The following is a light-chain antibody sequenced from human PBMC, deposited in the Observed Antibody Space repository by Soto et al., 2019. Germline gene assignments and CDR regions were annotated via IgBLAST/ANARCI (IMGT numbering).Light chain of an antibody. CDR2: GAS. J-gene: IGKJ3*01. Sequence: ESVLTQSPGTLSMSPGERATLSCRASQSVSSSYSAWYQQKPGQAPRLLIYGASSRATGIPDRFSGSGSGTDFTLTISGLAPEDFAVYYCQQYGSSPLTFGPGTKVDIK. V-gene: IGKV3-20*01. CDR1: QSVSSSY. CDR3: QQYGSSPLT.